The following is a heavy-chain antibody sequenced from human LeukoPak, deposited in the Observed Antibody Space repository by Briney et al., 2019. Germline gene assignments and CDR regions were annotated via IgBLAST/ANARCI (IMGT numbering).Heavy chain of an antibody. V-gene: IGHV3-30*18. J-gene: IGHJ6*03. Sequence: GGSLRLSCAASGFTFSRFTMNWVRQAPGKGLEWVAVISYDGSKKYFADSVMGRFTISRDNSKKTLYLQMNSLRAEDTAVYYCAEDGVFRATYYYHMDVWGKGTTVTVSS. D-gene: IGHD1-26*01. CDR3: AEDGVFRATYYYHMDV. CDR1: GFTFSRFT. CDR2: ISYDGSKK.